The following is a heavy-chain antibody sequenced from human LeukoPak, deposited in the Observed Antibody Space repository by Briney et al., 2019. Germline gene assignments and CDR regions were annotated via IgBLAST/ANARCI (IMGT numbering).Heavy chain of an antibody. J-gene: IGHJ5*02. Sequence: ASVTVSCKASGYTFTGYYMHWVRQAPGQGLEWMGWINPNSGGTNYAQKFQGRVTMTRDTSISTAYMELSRLRSDDTAVYYCARGLYGDYWFDPWGRGTLVTVSS. CDR3: ARGLYGDYWFDP. D-gene: IGHD4-17*01. CDR2: INPNSGGT. V-gene: IGHV1-2*02. CDR1: GYTFTGYY.